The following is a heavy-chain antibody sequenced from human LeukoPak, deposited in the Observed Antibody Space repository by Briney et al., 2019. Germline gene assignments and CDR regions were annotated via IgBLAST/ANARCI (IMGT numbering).Heavy chain of an antibody. CDR1: GFDFNNYI. Sequence: PGQSLRLSCAASGFDFNNYIMHWVRQAPGKGLEWVAIIWFDGDDEKYSDSVKGRFTISRDNSKNTLYLQMNSLRAEDTAVYYCARVPYGHDAFDIWGQGTMVTVSS. D-gene: IGHD3-10*01. J-gene: IGHJ3*02. CDR3: ARVPYGHDAFDI. V-gene: IGHV3-33*01. CDR2: IWFDGDDE.